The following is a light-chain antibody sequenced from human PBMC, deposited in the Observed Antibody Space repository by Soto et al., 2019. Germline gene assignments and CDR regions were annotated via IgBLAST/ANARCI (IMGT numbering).Light chain of an antibody. CDR1: SSDVGSYNL. J-gene: IGLJ7*01. Sequence: QSALTQPASVSGSPGQSITISCTGTSSDVGSYNLVSWYQQHPGKAPKLMIYEGSKRPSGVSNRFSDSKSGNTASLTISGLQAEDEADYYCCSYAGSSTFLAVFGGGTQLTVL. V-gene: IGLV2-23*03. CDR3: CSYAGSSTFLAV. CDR2: EGS.